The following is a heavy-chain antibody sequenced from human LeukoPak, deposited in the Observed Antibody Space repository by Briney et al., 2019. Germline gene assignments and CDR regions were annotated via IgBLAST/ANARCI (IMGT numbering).Heavy chain of an antibody. J-gene: IGHJ4*02. CDR2: ISWNSGSI. V-gene: IGHV3-9*01. Sequence: VSGISWNSGSIGYADSVKGRFTISRDNAKNSLYLQMNSLRAEDTAVYYCARVSSSLFDYWGQGTLVTVSS. CDR3: ARVSSSLFDY. D-gene: IGHD6-13*01.